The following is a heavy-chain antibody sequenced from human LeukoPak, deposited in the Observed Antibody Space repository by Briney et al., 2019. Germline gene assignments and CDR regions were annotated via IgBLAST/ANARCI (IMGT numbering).Heavy chain of an antibody. CDR1: GFTFSSYW. V-gene: IGHV3-7*01. CDR2: IMHDGSEK. CDR3: AREVYSSSRPADAFDI. Sequence: GGSLRLSCVGSGFTFSSYWMSWVRQAPGKGLEWVANIMHDGSEKNYVDSVKGRFTISRDNAENSLYLQMNSLRAEDTAVYYCAREVYSSSRPADAFDIWGQGTVVTVSS. J-gene: IGHJ3*02. D-gene: IGHD6-13*01.